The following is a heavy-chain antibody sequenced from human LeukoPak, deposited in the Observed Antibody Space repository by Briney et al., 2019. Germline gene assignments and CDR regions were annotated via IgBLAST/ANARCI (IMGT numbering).Heavy chain of an antibody. V-gene: IGHV1-69*01. D-gene: IGHD1-1*01. CDR3: ARDGTGQVAFDY. Sequence: SVKVSCTASGGTSSSYAISWVRQAPGQGLEWMGGIIPIFGTANYAQKFQGRVTITADESTSTAYMELSSLRSEDTAVYYCARDGTGQVAFDYWGQGTLVTVSS. J-gene: IGHJ4*02. CDR1: GGTSSSYA. CDR2: IIPIFGTA.